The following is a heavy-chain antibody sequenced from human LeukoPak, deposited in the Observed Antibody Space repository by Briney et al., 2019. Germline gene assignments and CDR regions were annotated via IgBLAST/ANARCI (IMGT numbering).Heavy chain of an antibody. D-gene: IGHD3-10*01. V-gene: IGHV4-34*01. J-gene: IGHJ4*02. CDR3: AASLWFGIYPDY. Sequence: TSETLSLTCAVYGGSFSGYYWSWIRQPPGKGLEWIGEFNHSWGAKYNPSLKSRATISVDTSKNHLSLSLNSVTAADTAVYYCAASLWFGIYPDYWGQGSLVTVSS. CDR2: FNHSWGA. CDR1: GGSFSGYY.